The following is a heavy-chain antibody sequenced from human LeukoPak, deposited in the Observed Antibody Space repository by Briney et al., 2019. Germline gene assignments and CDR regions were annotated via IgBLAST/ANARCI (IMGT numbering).Heavy chain of an antibody. J-gene: IGHJ5*02. Sequence: SETLSLTCTVSGGSISSGSYYWSWIRQPAGKGLEWIGRIYTSGSTNYNPSLKSRVTISVDTSKNQFSLKLSSVTAADTAVYYCARARRWNAAVEGWWFDPWGQGTLVTVSS. CDR1: GGSISSGSYY. D-gene: IGHD1-1*01. CDR2: IYTSGST. V-gene: IGHV4-61*02. CDR3: ARARRWNAAVEGWWFDP.